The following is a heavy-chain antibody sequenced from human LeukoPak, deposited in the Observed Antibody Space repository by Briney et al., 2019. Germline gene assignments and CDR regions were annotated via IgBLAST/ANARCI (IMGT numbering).Heavy chain of an antibody. CDR3: ARRTYSTDQYYFDY. CDR2: ISHSGGST. Sequence: GGSLRLSCAASGFTFSNYVMSWVRQAPGKGLEWVSVISHSGGSTYYADSVKGRFTTSRDNSKNTLYLQTSSLRADDTAVYYCARRTYSTDQYYFDYWGQGTLVTVSS. D-gene: IGHD6-13*01. J-gene: IGHJ4*02. CDR1: GFTFSNYV. V-gene: IGHV3-23*01.